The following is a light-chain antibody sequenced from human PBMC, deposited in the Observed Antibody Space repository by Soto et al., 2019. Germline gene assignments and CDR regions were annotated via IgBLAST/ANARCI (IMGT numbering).Light chain of an antibody. CDR3: QQYTNWPPWT. J-gene: IGKJ1*01. V-gene: IGKV3-15*01. CDR2: GAS. Sequence: EIVLTQSPGTLSSSPGERATLFCRASQSVSSTYLAWYQQKPGQAPRLLIYGASSRATGIPARFSGSGSGTEFTLTISILQSEDFAVYYCQQYTNWPPWTFGPGTKVEIK. CDR1: QSVSSTY.